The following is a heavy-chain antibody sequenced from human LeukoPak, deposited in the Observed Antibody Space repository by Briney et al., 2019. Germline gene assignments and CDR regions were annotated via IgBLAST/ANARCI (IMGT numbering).Heavy chain of an antibody. CDR3: ARDPGYSSSPYYLDY. J-gene: IGHJ4*02. D-gene: IGHD6-13*01. Sequence: GGSLRLSCAASGFTFSSYSMNWVRQAPGKGLEWVSSISSGGTYIDYADSVKGRFTISRDNVKNTLYLQMNSLRAEDTAVFFCARDPGYSSSPYYLDYWGQGTLVTVSS. CDR2: ISSGGTYI. V-gene: IGHV3-21*01. CDR1: GFTFSSYS.